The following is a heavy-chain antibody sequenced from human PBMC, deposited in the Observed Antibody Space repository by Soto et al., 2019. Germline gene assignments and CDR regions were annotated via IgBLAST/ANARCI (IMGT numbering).Heavy chain of an antibody. V-gene: IGHV3-23*01. Sequence: GGSLRLSCAASGFTFSSYAMSWVRQAPGKGLEWVSAISGSGGSTYYADSVKGRFTISRDNSKNTLYLQMNSLRAEDTAVYYCAKDGEYCSSTSCLNWFDPWGQGTLVTVS. CDR1: GFTFSSYA. D-gene: IGHD2-2*01. J-gene: IGHJ5*02. CDR2: ISGSGGST. CDR3: AKDGEYCSSTSCLNWFDP.